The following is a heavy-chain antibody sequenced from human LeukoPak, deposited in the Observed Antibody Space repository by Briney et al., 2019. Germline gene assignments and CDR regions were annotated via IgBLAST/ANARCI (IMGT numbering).Heavy chain of an antibody. Sequence: ASVKVSCKASGYTFTSYDINWVRQATGHGLEWMRWMNPNSGNTGYAQKFQGRVTITRNTSISTAYMELSSLRSEDTAVYYCARVGDSSGYPDYWGQGTLVTVSS. D-gene: IGHD3-22*01. J-gene: IGHJ4*02. V-gene: IGHV1-8*03. CDR3: ARVGDSSGYPDY. CDR1: GYTFTSYD. CDR2: MNPNSGNT.